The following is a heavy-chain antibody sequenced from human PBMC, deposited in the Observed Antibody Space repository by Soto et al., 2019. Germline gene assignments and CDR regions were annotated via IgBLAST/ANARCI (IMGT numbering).Heavy chain of an antibody. CDR1: GGSISSGGYY. J-gene: IGHJ6*03. V-gene: IGHV4-61*08. CDR2: IYYSGST. D-gene: IGHD1-1*01. CDR3: ARGSWNNLRPGANFGCYYMDV. Sequence: SETLSLTCTVSGGSISSGGYYWSWIRQHPGKGLEWFGYIYYSGSTYYNPSLKSRVTISVDTSKNQFSLKLSSVTAADTAVYYCARGSWNNLRPGANFGCYYMDVWGKGTTVTVSS.